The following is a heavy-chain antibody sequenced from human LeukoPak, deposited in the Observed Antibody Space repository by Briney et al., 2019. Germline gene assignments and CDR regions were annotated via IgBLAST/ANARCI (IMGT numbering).Heavy chain of an antibody. CDR1: GYTFTCYY. Sequence: ASVKVSCKASGYTFTCYYMHWVRQAPGQGLGWMGWINPNSGGTNYAQKFQGRVTMTRDTSISTAYMELSRLRSDDTAVYYCARSDCSSTSCYVGDDWFDPWGQGTLVTVSS. CDR3: ARSDCSSTSCYVGDDWFDP. J-gene: IGHJ5*02. D-gene: IGHD2-2*01. CDR2: INPNSGGT. V-gene: IGHV1-2*02.